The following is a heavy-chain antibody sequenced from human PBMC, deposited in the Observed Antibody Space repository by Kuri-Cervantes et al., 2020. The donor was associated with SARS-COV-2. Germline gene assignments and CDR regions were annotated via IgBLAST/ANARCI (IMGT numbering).Heavy chain of an antibody. Sequence: GSLRLSCTVSGGSISSYYWSWIRQPAGKGLEWIGRIYTSGSTNYNPPLKSRVTMSVDTSKNQFSLKLSSVTAADTAVYYCARHGGYDHLRPHYYYYYYMDVWGKGTTVTVSS. J-gene: IGHJ6*03. D-gene: IGHD5-12*01. CDR1: GGSISSYY. V-gene: IGHV4-4*07. CDR2: IYTSGST. CDR3: ARHGGYDHLRPHYYYYYYMDV.